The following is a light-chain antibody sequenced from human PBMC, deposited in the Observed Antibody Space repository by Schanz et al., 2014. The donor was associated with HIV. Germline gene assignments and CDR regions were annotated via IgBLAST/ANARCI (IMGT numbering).Light chain of an antibody. Sequence: DIQMTQSPSSLSASVGDRVTITCRASQNIASYLIWYQQIPGEAPKLLIYGASDLQIGVPSRFSGSGSGTDFTLTISSLQPEDFATYYCQQSYSTPYTFGLGTKLEIK. CDR3: QQSYSTPYT. J-gene: IGKJ2*01. CDR1: QNIASY. V-gene: IGKV1-39*01. CDR2: GAS.